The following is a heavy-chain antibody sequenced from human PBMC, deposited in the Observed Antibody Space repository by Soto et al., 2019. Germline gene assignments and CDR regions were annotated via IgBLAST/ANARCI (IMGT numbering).Heavy chain of an antibody. Sequence: GGSLRLSCAASGFTFSSYAMSWVRPAPGKGLEWVSAISGSGGSTYYADSVKGLFTISRDNSKNTLYLQMNSLRAEDTAVYYCAKAYRYCSGGSCYPVDFHYWGQGTLVTVSS. CDR3: AKAYRYCSGGSCYPVDFHY. CDR2: ISGSGGST. V-gene: IGHV3-23*01. J-gene: IGHJ4*02. CDR1: GFTFSSYA. D-gene: IGHD2-15*01.